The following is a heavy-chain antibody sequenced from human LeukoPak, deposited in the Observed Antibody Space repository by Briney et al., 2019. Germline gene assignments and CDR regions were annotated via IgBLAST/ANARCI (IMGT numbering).Heavy chain of an antibody. Sequence: SETLSLTCAVYGGSFSGYYWSWIRQPPGKGLEWIGEINHSGSTNYNPSLKSRVTISVDTSKNQFFLKLSSVTAADTAVYYCARTRVTVTTMFVWFDPWGQGTLVTVSS. V-gene: IGHV4-34*01. J-gene: IGHJ5*02. CDR3: ARTRVTVTTMFVWFDP. D-gene: IGHD4-17*01. CDR2: INHSGST. CDR1: GGSFSGYY.